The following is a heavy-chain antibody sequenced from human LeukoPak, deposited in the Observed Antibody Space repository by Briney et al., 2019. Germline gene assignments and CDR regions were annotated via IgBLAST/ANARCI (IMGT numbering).Heavy chain of an antibody. CDR3: ARDQEAFDY. CDR2: IYPRDGST. V-gene: IGHV1-46*01. CDR1: GYTFTSYY. J-gene: IGHJ4*02. Sequence: ASVKVSCKASGYTFTSYYIHWVRQAPGQGLEWMGMIYPRDGSTSYAQKFQSRVTVTRDTSTSTVHMELSGLRSEDTAVYYCARDQEAFDYWGQGTLVTVSS.